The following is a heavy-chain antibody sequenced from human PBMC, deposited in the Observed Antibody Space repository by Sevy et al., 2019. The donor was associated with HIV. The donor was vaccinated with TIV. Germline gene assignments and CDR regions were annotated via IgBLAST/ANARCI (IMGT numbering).Heavy chain of an antibody. J-gene: IGHJ4*02. CDR2: IKSKTDGGTT. CDR1: GFTFSNAW. CDR3: TPDLKKPGPFSLLDY. Sequence: GGSLRLSCAASGFTFSNAWMSWVRQAPGKGLEWVGRIKSKTDGGTTDYAAPVKGRFTISRDDSKNTLYLQMNSLKTGGTAIYYRTPDLKKPGPFSLLDYLGQGTLVTVSS. D-gene: IGHD3-10*01. V-gene: IGHV3-15*01.